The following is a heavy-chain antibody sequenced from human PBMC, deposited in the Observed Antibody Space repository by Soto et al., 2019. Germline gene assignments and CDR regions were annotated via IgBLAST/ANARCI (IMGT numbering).Heavy chain of an antibody. CDR3: ARAGVSTRTFDY. D-gene: IGHD3-3*01. CDR2: IYPSDSDT. Sequence: PGESLKISCKGSVYNFAGYWIAWVRQMRGKGLELMGIIYPSDSDTRYRRSFQGQVTLSADKSISSASLQWSSVRASHTAMYYRARAGVSTRTFDYCGQGTPVTVSS. J-gene: IGHJ4*02. CDR1: VYNFAGYW. V-gene: IGHV5-51*01.